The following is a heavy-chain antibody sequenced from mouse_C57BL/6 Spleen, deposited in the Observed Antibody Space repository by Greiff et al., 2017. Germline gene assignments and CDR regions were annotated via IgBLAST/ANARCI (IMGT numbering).Heavy chain of an antibody. J-gene: IGHJ2*01. CDR3: ARTRNPPYYYFDY. CDR2: IDPSDSET. D-gene: IGHD1-1*01. CDR1: GYTFTSYW. V-gene: IGHV1-52*01. Sequence: VQLQQPGAELVRPGSSVKLSCKASGYTFTSYWMHWVKQRPIQGLEWIGNIDPSDSETHYNQKFKDKATLTVDKSSSTAYMQLSSLTSEDSAVYYCARTRNPPYYYFDYWGQGTTLTVSS.